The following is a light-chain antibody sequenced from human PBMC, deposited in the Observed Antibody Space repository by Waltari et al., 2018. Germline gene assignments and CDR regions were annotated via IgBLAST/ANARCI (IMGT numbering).Light chain of an antibody. CDR3: CSFAFSSTTSVI. CDR2: EVS. J-gene: IGLJ2*01. CDR1: SSDVGRYNL. Sequence: QSALTQPASVSGSPGQSITISCTGTSSDVGRYNLFSWYQQYPGKAPKLIIYEVSKRPSGVSDRFSGSKSANTASLTISGLQDEDEADYYCCSFAFSSTTSVIFGGGTKLAVL. V-gene: IGLV2-23*02.